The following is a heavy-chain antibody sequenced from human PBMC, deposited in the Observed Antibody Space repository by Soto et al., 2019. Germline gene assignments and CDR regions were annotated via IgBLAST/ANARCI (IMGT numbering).Heavy chain of an antibody. D-gene: IGHD1-26*01. J-gene: IGHJ4*02. CDR1: GFTFSSYG. CDR3: AKASAPGGTYFPLWF. Sequence: EVQLLESGGGLVQPGGSLRLSCAASGFTFSSYGMSWVRQAPGKGLEWVSSISGSGGSTYYADSVKGRFTISRDNSKNAIYLQMNSMLAEDTAVYYCAKASAPGGTYFPLWFWGQGTLVTVSS. CDR2: ISGSGGST. V-gene: IGHV3-23*01.